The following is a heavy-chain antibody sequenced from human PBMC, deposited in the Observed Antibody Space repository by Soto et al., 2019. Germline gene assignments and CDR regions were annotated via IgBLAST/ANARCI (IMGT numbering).Heavy chain of an antibody. CDR1: GGSFSGYY. CDR3: ARGAGTGY. D-gene: IGHD3-10*01. CDR2: INHSGST. Sequence: SEILSLTCAVYGGSFSGYYWSWIRQPPGKGLEWIGEINHSGSTNYNPSLKSRVTISVDTSKNQFSLKLSSVTAADTAVYYCARGAGTGYWGQGTLVTVSS. V-gene: IGHV4-34*01. J-gene: IGHJ4*02.